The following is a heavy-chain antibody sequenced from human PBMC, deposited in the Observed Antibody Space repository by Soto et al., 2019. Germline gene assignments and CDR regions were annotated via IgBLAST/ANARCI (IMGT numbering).Heavy chain of an antibody. D-gene: IGHD2-15*01. CDR3: AKAGGDCSGGTCYSGQGDY. CDR2: ITGSGGSS. CDR1: GFTFSTYA. J-gene: IGHJ4*02. V-gene: IGHV3-23*01. Sequence: EVQLLESGGGLVQPGGSLRLFCAASGFTFSTYAMSWVRQAPGKGLEWVSGITGSGGSSYYADSLKGRFTISRDNSKNTLDLQMNSRRAEDTAVYYCAKAGGDCSGGTCYSGQGDYWGQGTLVTVSS.